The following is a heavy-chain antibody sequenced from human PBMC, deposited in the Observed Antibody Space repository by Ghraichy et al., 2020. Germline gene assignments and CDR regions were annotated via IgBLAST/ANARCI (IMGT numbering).Heavy chain of an antibody. Sequence: GESLNISCEGSGFSFSDYSMIWVRLTPRKALEWVSYITGSSITIFYTDSVKGRFTISRDNAKNSLYLQMNSLRAEDTAVYYCARLPLPRRAAVGDWYFDLCVGGTLVSVSS. CDR1: GFSFSDYS. V-gene: IGHV3-48*01. CDR3: ARLPLPRRAAVGDWYFDL. J-gene: IGHJ2*01. D-gene: IGHD6-13*01. CDR2: ITGSSITI.